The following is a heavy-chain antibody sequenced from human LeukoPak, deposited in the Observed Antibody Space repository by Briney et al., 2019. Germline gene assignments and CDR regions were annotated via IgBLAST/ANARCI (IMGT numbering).Heavy chain of an antibody. V-gene: IGHV3-30*02. J-gene: IGHJ4*02. D-gene: IGHD2-21*01. CDR3: AKDSRPHCGGDCYSGSDY. CDR1: GFTFSSYG. CDR2: IRYDGSNK. Sequence: PGGSLRLSCAASGFTFSSYGMHWVRQAPGKGLEWVTFIRYDGSNKYYADSVKGRFTISRDNSKNTLYLQMDSLRAEDTAVYYCAKDSRPHCGGDCYSGSDYWGQGTLVTVSS.